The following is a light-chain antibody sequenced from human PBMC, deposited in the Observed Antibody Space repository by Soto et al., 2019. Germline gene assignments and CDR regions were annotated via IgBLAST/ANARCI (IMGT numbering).Light chain of an antibody. CDR3: GSYSRSSSRVV. J-gene: IGLJ2*01. Sequence: SVLTQPASVSGSPGQSITISCTGTNSDIGDYDHVSWYQQDPGKAPKLMIYGVSNRPSGVSDRFSGSKSGNTASLTISGLQAEDEADYYCGSYSRSSSRVVFGGGTKLTVL. V-gene: IGLV2-14*01. CDR1: NSDIGDYDH. CDR2: GVS.